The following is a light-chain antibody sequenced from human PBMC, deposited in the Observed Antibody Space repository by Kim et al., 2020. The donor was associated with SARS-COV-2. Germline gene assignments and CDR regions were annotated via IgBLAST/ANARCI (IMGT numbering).Light chain of an antibody. CDR1: QSVSTW. Sequence: DIQMTQSPSTLSASVGDRVTISCRASQSVSTWLAWYQQKPGKAPKLLIHKASTLQSGVPLRFSGSGSGTEFTLTIISLQPEDFATYYCQQYDSFPGTFGQGTKVDIK. CDR2: KAS. CDR3: QQYDSFPGT. J-gene: IGKJ1*01. V-gene: IGKV1-5*03.